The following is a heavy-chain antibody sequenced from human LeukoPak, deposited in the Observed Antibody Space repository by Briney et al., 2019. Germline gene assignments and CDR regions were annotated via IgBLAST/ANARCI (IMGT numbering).Heavy chain of an antibody. J-gene: IGHJ3*02. Sequence: GGSLRLSCAASGFTFSSYGMHWVRQAPGKGLEWVAFIRYDGSNKYYADSVKGRFTISRDNSKNTLYLHVNSLRPEDTAVYYCAKPVDYYDSRDAFDIWGQGTMVTVSS. D-gene: IGHD3-22*01. CDR3: AKPVDYYDSRDAFDI. V-gene: IGHV3-30*02. CDR2: IRYDGSNK. CDR1: GFTFSSYG.